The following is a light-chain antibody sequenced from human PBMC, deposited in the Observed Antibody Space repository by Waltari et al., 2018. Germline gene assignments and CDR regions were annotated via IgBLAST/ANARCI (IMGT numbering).Light chain of an antibody. V-gene: IGKV3-15*01. CDR2: GAS. Sequence: EIVMTQSPATLSVSPGERATLSCRASQSVSSNLAWYQQRPGQAPRLLISGASTRATGIPARFSGSGSGTEFTLTISILQSEDFAVYYCQQYNDWPRTFGQGTRV. J-gene: IGKJ1*01. CDR1: QSVSSN. CDR3: QQYNDWPRT.